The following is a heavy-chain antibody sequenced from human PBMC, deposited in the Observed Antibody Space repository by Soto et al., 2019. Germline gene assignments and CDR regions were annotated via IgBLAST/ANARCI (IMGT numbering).Heavy chain of an antibody. D-gene: IGHD2-15*01. J-gene: IGHJ5*02. Sequence: GGSLRLSCAASGFTFSGSAMHGVRQASGKGLEWVGRIRSKANSYATAYAASVKGRFTISRDDSKNTAYLQMNSLKTEDTAVYYCTRDMWFDPWGQGTQVTVSS. CDR3: TRDMWFDP. CDR1: GFTFSGSA. V-gene: IGHV3-73*01. CDR2: IRSKANSYAT.